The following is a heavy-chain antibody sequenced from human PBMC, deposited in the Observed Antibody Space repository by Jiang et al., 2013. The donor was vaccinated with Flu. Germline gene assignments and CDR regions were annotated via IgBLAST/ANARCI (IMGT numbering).Heavy chain of an antibody. V-gene: IGHV4-4*07. CDR1: GGSISSYY. CDR3: ARLTTVTTDFYFGMDV. J-gene: IGHJ6*02. CDR2: IYTSGST. D-gene: IGHD4-17*01. Sequence: CSVSGGSISSYYWSWIRQPAGKGLEWIGRIYTSGSTNYNPSLKSRVTMSVDTSKNQFSLRLSSVTAADTAVYYCARLTTVTTDFYFGMDVWGQGTTVSVSS.